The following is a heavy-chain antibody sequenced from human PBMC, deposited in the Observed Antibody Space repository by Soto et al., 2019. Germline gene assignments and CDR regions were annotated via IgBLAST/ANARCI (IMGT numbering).Heavy chain of an antibody. V-gene: IGHV1-46*02. CDR3: AKRRGVGLTRSSFDY. J-gene: IGHJ4*02. CDR2: IAPSGGDT. Sequence: QVQLVQSGAEVRKPGASVKGSCKASGYTFNRHYIQWVRQAPGQGLKGMGMIAPSGGDTDYAKKFQGRVPLTSDTSTSTVYMALSSLRSEDTAVYYCAKRRGVGLTRSSFDYWGPGTLVIVSS. CDR1: GYTFNRHY. D-gene: IGHD1-26*01.